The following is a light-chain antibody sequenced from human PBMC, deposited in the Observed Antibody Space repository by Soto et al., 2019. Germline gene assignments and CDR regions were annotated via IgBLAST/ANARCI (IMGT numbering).Light chain of an antibody. CDR2: GAS. Sequence: EIVMAQSPSTLSVSPWERSTFSCRASQSVNTNLAWYQLKPGQAPRLLVYGASIRATGIPDRFSGSGSGTEFTLTISSLQSEDFAFFYCQQYDGWPRTFGQGTKVDIK. CDR3: QQYDGWPRT. J-gene: IGKJ1*01. V-gene: IGKV3-15*01. CDR1: QSVNTN.